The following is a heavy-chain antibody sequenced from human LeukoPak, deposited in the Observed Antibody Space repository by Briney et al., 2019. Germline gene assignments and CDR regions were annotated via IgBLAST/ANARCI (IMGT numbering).Heavy chain of an antibody. CDR2: ISGTGGRT. CDR1: GFTFSSYA. J-gene: IGHJ6*02. D-gene: IGHD1-26*01. V-gene: IGHV3-23*01. Sequence: GGSLRLSCAASGFTFSSYAMSWVRQAPGKGLEWVSTISGTGGRTYYADSVKGRFTISRDNSKNTLYLQMNSLRAEDTAVYYCARATEPSGSYYVLYYYYGMDVWGQGTTVTVSS. CDR3: ARATEPSGSYYVLYYYYGMDV.